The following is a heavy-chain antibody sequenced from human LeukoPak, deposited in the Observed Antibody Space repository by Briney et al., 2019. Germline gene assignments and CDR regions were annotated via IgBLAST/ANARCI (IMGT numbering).Heavy chain of an antibody. J-gene: IGHJ4*02. CDR2: IYYSGST. V-gene: IGHV4-39*07. CDR1: GGSISSNSYH. Sequence: PSETLSLTCTVSGGSISSNSYHWGWIRQPPGQGLEWIGSIYYSGSTNYNPSLKSRVTISVDTSKDQFSLKLSSVTAADTAVYYCARIMTGYYYFFDYWGQGTLVTVSS. CDR3: ARIMTGYYYFFDY. D-gene: IGHD3-9*01.